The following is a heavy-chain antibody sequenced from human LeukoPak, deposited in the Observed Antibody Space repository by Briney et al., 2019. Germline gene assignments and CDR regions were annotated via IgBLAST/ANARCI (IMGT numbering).Heavy chain of an antibody. CDR3: TTRRVDTGVVTGDY. CDR1: GFTFGDYA. D-gene: IGHD2-21*02. CDR2: IRRKAYGGTT. J-gene: IGHJ4*02. V-gene: IGHV3-49*01. Sequence: PGGSLRLSCTASGFTFGDYAMSWFRQAPGKGLEWVGFIRRKAYGGTTEHTASVKGRFTISRDDSKNTLHLQMNSLKSDDTALYYCTTRRVDTGVVTGDYWGQGILVTVSS.